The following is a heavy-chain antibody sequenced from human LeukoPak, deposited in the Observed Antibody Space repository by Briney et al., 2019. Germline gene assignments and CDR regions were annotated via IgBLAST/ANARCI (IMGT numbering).Heavy chain of an antibody. Sequence: SETLSLTCSVSGFSISSYYWSWVRQPPGKGLEWIGYIYHSGSTNYNPSLKSRVTISVDTSKNQFSLKLSSVTAADTAVYYCARGLRSGYYYDSSGWTHAFDIWGQGTMVTVSS. D-gene: IGHD3-22*01. V-gene: IGHV4-59*12. CDR2: IYHSGST. J-gene: IGHJ3*02. CDR1: GFSISSYY. CDR3: ARGLRSGYYYDSSGWTHAFDI.